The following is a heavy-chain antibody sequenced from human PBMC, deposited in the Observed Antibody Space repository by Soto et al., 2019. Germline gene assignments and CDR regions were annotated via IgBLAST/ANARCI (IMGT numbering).Heavy chain of an antibody. D-gene: IGHD6-13*01. V-gene: IGHV3-33*01. J-gene: IGHJ6*02. CDR1: GFTFSSYG. Sequence: GGSLRLSCAASGFTFSSYGMHWVRQAPGKGLEWVAVIWYDGSNKYYADSVKGRFTISRDNSKNTLYLQMNSLRAEDTAVYYCARVDGGAAAGTFYYYGMDVWGQGTTVTVSS. CDR3: ARVDGGAAAGTFYYYGMDV. CDR2: IWYDGSNK.